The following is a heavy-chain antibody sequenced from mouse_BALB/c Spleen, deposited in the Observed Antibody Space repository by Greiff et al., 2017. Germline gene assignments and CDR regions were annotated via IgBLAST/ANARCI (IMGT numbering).Heavy chain of an antibody. J-gene: IGHJ4*01. Sequence: VQLKESGPELVKPGASVKMSCKASGYTFTSYVMHWVKQKPGQGLEWIGYINPYNDGTKYNEKFKGKATLTSDKSSSTAYMELSSLTSEDSAVYYCARWDYDGYYYAMDYWGQGTSVTVSS. D-gene: IGHD2-4*01. V-gene: IGHV1-14*01. CDR3: ARWDYDGYYYAMDY. CDR1: GYTFTSYV. CDR2: INPYNDGT.